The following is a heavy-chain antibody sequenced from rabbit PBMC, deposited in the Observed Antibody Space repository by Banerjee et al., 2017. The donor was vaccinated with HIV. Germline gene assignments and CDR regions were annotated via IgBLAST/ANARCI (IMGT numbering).Heavy chain of an antibody. D-gene: IGHD1-1*01. J-gene: IGHJ4*01. CDR2: IYTGDGDT. CDR1: GFSFSSGYD. Sequence: QEQLEESGGDLVKPEGSLTLTCTASGFSFSSGYDMCWVRQAPGKGLEWIACIYTGDGDTYYASWVNGRFTISETSSTTVTLQMTSLTAADTATYFCARLTSSDGAFDLWGPGTLVTVS. V-gene: IGHV1S45*01. CDR3: ARLTSSDGAFDL.